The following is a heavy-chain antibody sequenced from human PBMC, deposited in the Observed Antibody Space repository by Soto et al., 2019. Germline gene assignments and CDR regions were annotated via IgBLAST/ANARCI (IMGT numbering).Heavy chain of an antibody. J-gene: IGHJ4*02. CDR2: ISGSGGST. Sequence: EVQLLESGGGLVQPGGSLRLSCAASGFTFSSYAMSWVRQAPGKGLEWVSAISGSGGSTYYADSVKGRFTISRDNSKNTLYLQMNSLRAEATAVYYCAKVPGDYYASSGYYYYFDYWGQGTLVTVSS. CDR1: GFTFSSYA. V-gene: IGHV3-23*01. CDR3: AKVPGDYYASSGYYYYFDY. D-gene: IGHD3-22*01.